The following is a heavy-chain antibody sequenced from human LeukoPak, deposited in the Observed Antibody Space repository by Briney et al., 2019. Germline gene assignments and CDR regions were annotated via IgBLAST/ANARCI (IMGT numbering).Heavy chain of an antibody. CDR1: GGSISSGGYS. Sequence: SETLSLTCAVSGGSISSGGYSWSWIRQPPGKGLEWIGYIYHTGYTYYNSSLKSRVTMSVDGSKNQFSLKLSSVTAADTAVYYCARVGGGREIDYWGQGTLVTVSS. V-gene: IGHV4-30-2*01. CDR2: IYHTGYT. J-gene: IGHJ4*02. D-gene: IGHD3-16*01. CDR3: ARVGGGREIDY.